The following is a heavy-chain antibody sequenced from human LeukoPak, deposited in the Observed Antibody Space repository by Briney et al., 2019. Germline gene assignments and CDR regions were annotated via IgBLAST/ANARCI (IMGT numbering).Heavy chain of an antibody. D-gene: IGHD6-13*01. J-gene: IGHJ4*02. CDR2: IYYSGST. Sequence: PSKTLSLTCTVSGGSISSGGYFWSWIRQHPGKGLEWIGYIYYSGSTYYNPSLKSRVSISVDTSKSQFSLRLSSVTAADTAVYYCARFIGGGQAAAFDYWGQGTLVTVSS. CDR3: ARFIGGGQAAAFDY. V-gene: IGHV4-31*03. CDR1: GGSISSGGYF.